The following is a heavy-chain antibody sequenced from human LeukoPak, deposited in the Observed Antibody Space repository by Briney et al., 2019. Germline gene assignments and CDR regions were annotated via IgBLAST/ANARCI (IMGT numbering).Heavy chain of an antibody. CDR2: IYSGGST. D-gene: IGHD1-1*01. CDR3: ARGPAGYN. Sequence: GGSLRLSCAASGFTVSSNHMSWVRQAPGKGLEWVSVIYSGGSTDYADSVKGRFTISRDNLKNTLYLQMNSLKAEDTAVYYCARGPAGYNWGQGTLVTFSS. J-gene: IGHJ4*02. CDR1: GFTVSSNH. V-gene: IGHV3-53*01.